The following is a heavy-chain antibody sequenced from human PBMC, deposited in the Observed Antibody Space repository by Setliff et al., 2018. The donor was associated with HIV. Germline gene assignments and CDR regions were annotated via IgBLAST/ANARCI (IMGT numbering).Heavy chain of an antibody. CDR2: IKPDGSEK. Sequence: GGSPRLSCAASGVTFNTYWGCWVRQAPGKGLEWVANIKPDGSEKNYVDSVKGRFTISRDNAKNSLYLQMNSLRVEDTAVYHCLAGASWGQGALVTVSS. CDR1: GVTFNTYW. CDR3: LAGAS. J-gene: IGHJ5*02. V-gene: IGHV3-7*01. D-gene: IGHD6-19*01.